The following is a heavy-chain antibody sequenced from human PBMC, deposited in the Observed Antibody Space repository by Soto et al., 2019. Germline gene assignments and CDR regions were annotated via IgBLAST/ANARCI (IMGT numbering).Heavy chain of an antibody. CDR1: GYSISSGYY. CDR2: IYHIGST. J-gene: IGHJ4*02. D-gene: IGHD6-13*01. CDR3: ARHTSSIAAAGESFDY. V-gene: IGHV4-38-2*01. Sequence: PSLTCPVSGYSISSGYYWGWIRQPPGKGLEWIGSIYHIGSTYYNPSLKSRVTISVDTSKNQFSLKLSSVTAADTAVYYCARHTSSIAAAGESFDYWGQGSLVSVSS.